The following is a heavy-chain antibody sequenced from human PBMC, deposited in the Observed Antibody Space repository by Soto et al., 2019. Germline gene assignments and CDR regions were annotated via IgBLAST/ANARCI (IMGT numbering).Heavy chain of an antibody. J-gene: IGHJ4*02. Sequence: SETLSLTCTVSGGSISSYYWSWIRQAPGKGLEWLGEIYHSGSTRYNPSLKSRVTISVDKSKNQFSLKLSSVTAADTAVYYCTRHHDSWGQGTLVTVSS. V-gene: IGHV4-59*08. CDR2: IYHSGST. CDR1: GGSISSYY. CDR3: TRHHDS.